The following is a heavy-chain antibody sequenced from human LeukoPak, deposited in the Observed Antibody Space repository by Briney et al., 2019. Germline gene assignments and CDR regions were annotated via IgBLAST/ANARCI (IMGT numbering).Heavy chain of an antibody. J-gene: IGHJ4*02. CDR1: GFTFSTYA. D-gene: IGHD3-10*01. CDR3: ARDHYYGSGSYGDY. V-gene: IGHV3-30*04. CDR2: ISYDGNNE. Sequence: GGSLRLSCAASGFTFSTYAMHWVRQAPGKGLEWVAVISYDGNNEYYADSVKGRFTISRDNSKNTLYLQMNSLRAEDTAVYYCARDHYYGSGSYGDYWGQGTLVTVSS.